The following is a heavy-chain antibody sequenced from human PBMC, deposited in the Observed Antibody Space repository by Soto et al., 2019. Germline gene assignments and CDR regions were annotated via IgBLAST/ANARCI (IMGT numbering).Heavy chain of an antibody. D-gene: IGHD3-10*01. J-gene: IGHJ5*02. Sequence: EVQLVESGGGLVQPGGSLRLSCAASGFTFSSYWMSWVRQAPGKGLEWVANIKQDGSEKYYVDSVKGRFTISRDNATNSLYLKRNGLRAEDTAVYYCARDLGGDKNWFDPWGQGTLVTVSS. CDR3: ARDLGGDKNWFDP. V-gene: IGHV3-7*04. CDR2: IKQDGSEK. CDR1: GFTFSSYW.